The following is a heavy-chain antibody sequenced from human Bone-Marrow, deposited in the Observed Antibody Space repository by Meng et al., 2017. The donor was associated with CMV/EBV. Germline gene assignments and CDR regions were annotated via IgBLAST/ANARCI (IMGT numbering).Heavy chain of an antibody. CDR1: GYTFTSYG. Sequence: ASVKVSCKASGYTFTSYGISWVRQAPGQGLEWMGWISAYNGNTNYAQKLQGRVTMTTDTSTSTAYMELRSLRSDDTAVYYCARYSLEWLLYYHYYYGMDVWGQGPTVTFSS. J-gene: IGHJ6*02. CDR3: ARYSLEWLLYYHYYYGMDV. CDR2: ISAYNGNT. D-gene: IGHD3-3*01. V-gene: IGHV1-18*01.